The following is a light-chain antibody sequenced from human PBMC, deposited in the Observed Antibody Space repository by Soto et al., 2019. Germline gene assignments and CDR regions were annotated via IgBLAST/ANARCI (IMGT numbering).Light chain of an antibody. J-gene: IGKJ2*01. CDR2: GAS. CDR3: QQYGDWPPAP. V-gene: IGKV3-15*01. Sequence: EVVLTQSPATLSVSPGDRATLSCRASQSVSRNLAWYQQKPGQAPRLLLYGASTRATGVPARFSGSGSATEFTLSISSLQSEDVAVYYCQQYGDWPPAPFGQGTKLEI. CDR1: QSVSRN.